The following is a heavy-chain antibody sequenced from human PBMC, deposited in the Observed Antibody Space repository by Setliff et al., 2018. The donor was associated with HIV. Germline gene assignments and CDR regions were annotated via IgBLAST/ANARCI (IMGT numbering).Heavy chain of an antibody. CDR2: INPKSDGT. V-gene: IGHV1-2*04. CDR3: ARGMDYYDTSGYYQYYFDY. Sequence: ASVKVSCKASGYTFTSYYIHWVRQAPGQGLEWMGWINPKSDGTNYAQKVQGWITMTRDTSISTAYMELSRLRSDDTAVYYCARGMDYYDTSGYYQYYFDYWGQGTLVTVSS. J-gene: IGHJ4*02. D-gene: IGHD3-22*01. CDR1: GYTFTSYY.